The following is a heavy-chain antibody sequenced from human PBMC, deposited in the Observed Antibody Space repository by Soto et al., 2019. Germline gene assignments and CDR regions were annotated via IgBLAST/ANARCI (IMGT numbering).Heavy chain of an antibody. J-gene: IGHJ4*02. D-gene: IGHD5-12*01. CDR2: IYYSGST. Sequence: PSETLSLTCTVSGDSISSYYWSWIRQPPGKGLEWIGYIYYSGSTSYNPSLKSRVSIPVDTSKNQFSLKLSSVTAADTAVYYCARQVTTIYYYFDYWGQGALVTVSS. CDR1: GDSISSYY. CDR3: ARQVTTIYYYFDY. V-gene: IGHV4-59*08.